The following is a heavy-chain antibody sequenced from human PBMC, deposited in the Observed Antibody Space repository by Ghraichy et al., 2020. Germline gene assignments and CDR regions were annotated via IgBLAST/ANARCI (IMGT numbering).Heavy chain of an antibody. CDR3: ARERRYGGGYCPECAFDI. CDR2: INHSGST. CDR1: GGSFSGYY. V-gene: IGHV4-34*01. Sequence: SETLSLTCAVYGGSFSGYYWSWIRQPPGKGLEWIGEINHSGSTNYNPSLKSRVTISVDTSKNQFSLKLSSVTAADTAVYYCARERRYGGGYCPECAFDIWGQGTMVTVSS. J-gene: IGHJ3*02. D-gene: IGHD2-21*01.